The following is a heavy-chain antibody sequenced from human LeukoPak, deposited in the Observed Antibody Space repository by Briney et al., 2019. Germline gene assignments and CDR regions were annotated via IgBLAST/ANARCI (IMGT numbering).Heavy chain of an antibody. Sequence: PSETLSLTCAVYGGSFSSYYWSWIRQAPGKGLEWVSYISSSGSTIYYADSVKGRFTISRDNAKNSLYLQMNSLRTEDTAVYYCARVRGGDSRIDYWGQGTLVTVSS. V-gene: IGHV3-11*01. CDR2: ISSSGSTI. CDR3: ARVRGGDSRIDY. J-gene: IGHJ4*02. D-gene: IGHD2-21*02. CDR1: GGSFSSYY.